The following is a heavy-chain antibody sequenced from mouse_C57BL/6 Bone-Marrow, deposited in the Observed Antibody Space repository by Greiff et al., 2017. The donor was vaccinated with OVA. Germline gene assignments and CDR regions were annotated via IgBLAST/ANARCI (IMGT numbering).Heavy chain of an antibody. V-gene: IGHV1-59*01. J-gene: IGHJ1*03. CDR2: IDPSDSYT. CDR1: GYTFTSYW. D-gene: IGHD1-1*01. CDR3: ASEELFDYGSSYRGYFDV. Sequence: QVQLQQPGAELVRPGTSVKLSCKASGYTFTSYWMHWVKQRPGQGLEWIGVIDPSDSYTNYNQKFKGKATLTVDTSSSTAYMQLSSLTSEDSAVYYCASEELFDYGSSYRGYFDVWGTGTTVTVSS.